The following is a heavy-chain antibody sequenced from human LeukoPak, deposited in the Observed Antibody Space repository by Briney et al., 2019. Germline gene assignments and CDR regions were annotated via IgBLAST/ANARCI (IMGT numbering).Heavy chain of an antibody. Sequence: RGSLRLSCAASGFTVSSNYMSWVRQAPGKGLEWVSVIYSGGSTYYADSVKGRFTISRDNSKNTLYLQMNSLRAEDTAVYYCARLYCSGGSCHFDYWGQGTLVSASS. CDR1: GFTVSSNY. J-gene: IGHJ4*02. CDR3: ARLYCSGGSCHFDY. D-gene: IGHD2-15*01. CDR2: IYSGGST. V-gene: IGHV3-53*01.